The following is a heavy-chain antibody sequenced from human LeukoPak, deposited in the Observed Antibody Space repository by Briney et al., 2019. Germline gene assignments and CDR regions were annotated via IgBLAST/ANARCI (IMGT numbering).Heavy chain of an antibody. CDR3: AKDPTTGSGGWYFDL. V-gene: IGHV3-23*01. D-gene: IGHD4-17*01. Sequence: PGGSLRLSCAASGFTFSSYAMSWVRQAPGKGLEWVSAISGSGGTTYYADSVKGRFTISRDNSKNTLYLQMNSLRAEDTAVYYCAKDPTTGSGGWYFDLWGRGTLVTVSS. CDR2: ISGSGGTT. CDR1: GFTFSSYA. J-gene: IGHJ2*01.